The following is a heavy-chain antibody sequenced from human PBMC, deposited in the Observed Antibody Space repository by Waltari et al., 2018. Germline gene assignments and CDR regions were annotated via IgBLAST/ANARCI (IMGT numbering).Heavy chain of an antibody. V-gene: IGHV4-34*01. D-gene: IGHD6-19*01. Sequence: QVQLQQWGAGLLKPSETLSLTCAFCGGSFSGYYWSWIRQPPGKGLEWIGEITHSGSTNYNPSLKSRVTISVDTSKNQFSLKLSSVTAADTAVYYCNTGIAVAGTDYWGQGTLVTVSS. CDR1: GGSFSGYY. J-gene: IGHJ4*02. CDR2: ITHSGST. CDR3: NTGIAVAGTDY.